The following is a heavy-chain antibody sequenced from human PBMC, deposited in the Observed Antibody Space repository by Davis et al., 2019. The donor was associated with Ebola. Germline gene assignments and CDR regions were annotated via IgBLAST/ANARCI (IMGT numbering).Heavy chain of an antibody. CDR3: ARAELGYYYDSSGYYAVGGWFDP. CDR2: IYYSGST. D-gene: IGHD3-22*01. CDR1: GGSISSSY. J-gene: IGHJ5*02. V-gene: IGHV4-59*01. Sequence: SETLSLTCTVSGGSISSSYWSWIRQPPGKGLEWIGYIYYSGSTNYNPSLKSRVTISVDTSKNQFSLKLSSVTAADTAVYYCARAELGYYYDSSGYYAVGGWFDPWGQGTLVTVSS.